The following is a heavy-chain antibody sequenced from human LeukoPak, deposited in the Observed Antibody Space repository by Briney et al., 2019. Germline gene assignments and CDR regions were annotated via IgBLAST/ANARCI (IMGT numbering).Heavy chain of an antibody. J-gene: IGHJ4*02. CDR1: GGSIGSSSYY. Sequence: PSETLSLTCSVSGGSIGSSSYYWGWIRQPPGKGLEWIGSIYYSGSTYYNPSLKSRVTISVDTSKNQFSLKLSSVTAADTAVYYCASKIHYYDSSDDYWGQGTLVTVSS. V-gene: IGHV4-39*01. D-gene: IGHD3-22*01. CDR3: ASKIHYYDSSDDY. CDR2: IYYSGST.